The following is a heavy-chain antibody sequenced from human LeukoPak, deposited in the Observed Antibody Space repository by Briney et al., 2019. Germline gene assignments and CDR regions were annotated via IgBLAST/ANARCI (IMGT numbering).Heavy chain of an antibody. CDR3: ARTSHYVDIAATIPYGIYYFDY. D-gene: IGHD5-12*01. Sequence: GASVKVSCKASGYTFTSYYMHWVRQAPGQGLEWMGIINPSGGSTSYAQKFQGRVTMTRDMSTSTDYMELRSLRSDDTAVYYCARTSHYVDIAATIPYGIYYFDYWGQGTLVTVSS. V-gene: IGHV1-46*01. CDR1: GYTFTSYY. J-gene: IGHJ4*02. CDR2: INPSGGST.